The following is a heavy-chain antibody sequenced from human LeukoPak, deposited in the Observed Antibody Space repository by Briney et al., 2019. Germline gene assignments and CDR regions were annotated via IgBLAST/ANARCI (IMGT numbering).Heavy chain of an antibody. CDR1: DGSISSYY. J-gene: IGHJ5*02. CDR3: ARGQQLVRHWFDP. Sequence: SETLSLTCNISDGSISSYYWSWIRQPPGKGLEWIGEINHSGSTNYNPSLKSRVTISVDTSKNQFSLKLSSVTAADTAVYYCARGQQLVRHWFDPWGQGTLVTVSS. V-gene: IGHV4-34*01. D-gene: IGHD6-13*01. CDR2: INHSGST.